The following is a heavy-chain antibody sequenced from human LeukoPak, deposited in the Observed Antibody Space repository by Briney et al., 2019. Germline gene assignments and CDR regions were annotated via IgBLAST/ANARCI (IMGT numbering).Heavy chain of an antibody. CDR1: GFTFSTYH. CDR2: ISSDSSSFT. V-gene: IGHV3-21*01. Sequence: GGSLRLSCAASGFTFSTYHFHWVRQAPGKGLEWASTISSDSSSFTYYAHSVQGRFTISRDNAQNSLYLQMNSLRAEDTAVYYCAKDLRAQWAFDYWGQGTLVTVSS. D-gene: IGHD1-26*01. CDR3: AKDLRAQWAFDY. J-gene: IGHJ4*02.